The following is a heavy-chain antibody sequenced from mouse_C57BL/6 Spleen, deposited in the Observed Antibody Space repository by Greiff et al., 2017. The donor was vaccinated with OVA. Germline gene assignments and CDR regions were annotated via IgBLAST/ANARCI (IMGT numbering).Heavy chain of an antibody. Sequence: VQLQQSGAELVKPGASVKLSCKASGYTFTSYWMQWVKQRPGQGLEWIGEIDPSDSYTNYNQKFKGKATLTVDTSSSTAYMQLSSLTSEDSAVYYCASRRSSLYAMDYWGQGTSVTVSS. D-gene: IGHD1-1*01. CDR2: IDPSDSYT. CDR1: GYTFTSYW. CDR3: ASRRSSLYAMDY. V-gene: IGHV1-50*01. J-gene: IGHJ4*01.